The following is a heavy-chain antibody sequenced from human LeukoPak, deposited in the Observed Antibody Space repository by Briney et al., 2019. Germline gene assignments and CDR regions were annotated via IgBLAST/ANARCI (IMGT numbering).Heavy chain of an antibody. J-gene: IGHJ4*02. CDR1: GFTFDDYA. CDR2: ISWNSGSI. Sequence: AGRSLRLSCAASGFTFDDYAMHRVRQAPGKGLEWVSGISWNSGSIGYADSVKGRFTISRDNAKNSLYLQMNSLRAEDTALYYCAKDTNYDSSGYPDYWGQGTLVTVSS. D-gene: IGHD3-22*01. CDR3: AKDTNYDSSGYPDY. V-gene: IGHV3-9*01.